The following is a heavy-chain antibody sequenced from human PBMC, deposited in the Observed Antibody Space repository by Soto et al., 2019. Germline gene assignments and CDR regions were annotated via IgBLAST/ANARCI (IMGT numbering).Heavy chain of an antibody. CDR3: ASEQLAVLRGVLDY. CDR1: GFTFSSYG. V-gene: IGHV3-30*03. Sequence: PGGSLRLSCAASGFTFSSYGMHWVRQAPGKGLEWVAVISYDGSNKYYADSVKGRFTISRDNSKNTLYLQMNSLRAEDTAVYYCASEQLAVLRGVLDYWGQGTLVTVSS. CDR2: ISYDGSNK. J-gene: IGHJ4*02. D-gene: IGHD1-1*01.